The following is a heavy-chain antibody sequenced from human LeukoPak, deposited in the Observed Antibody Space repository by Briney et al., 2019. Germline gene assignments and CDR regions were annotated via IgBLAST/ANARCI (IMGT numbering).Heavy chain of an antibody. CDR2: IYSGGST. Sequence: GGSLRLSCAASGFTVSNNYMSWVRQAPGKGLEWVSVIYSGGSTYFADSVKGRFTISRDNSKNTLYLQMNSLRAEDTAVYYCAKDGNSISFQHWGQGTLVTVSS. V-gene: IGHV3-66*01. CDR3: AKDGNSISFQH. D-gene: IGHD3-3*02. CDR1: GFTVSNNY. J-gene: IGHJ1*01.